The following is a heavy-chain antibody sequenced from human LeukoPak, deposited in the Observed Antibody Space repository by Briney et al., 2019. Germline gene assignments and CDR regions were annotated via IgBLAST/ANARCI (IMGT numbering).Heavy chain of an antibody. D-gene: IGHD1-26*01. CDR3: AKKISGSYSVPFDH. V-gene: IGHV3-23*01. CDR1: GFTFRSYA. J-gene: IGHJ4*02. CDR2: ISGSGNST. Sequence: PGGSLRLSCAASGFTFRSYAMSWVRQAPGKGLEWVSAISGSGNSTYYADSVKGRFTISRDNSKNTLYLQMNSLRAEDTAIYYCAKKISGSYSVPFDHWGQGTLVTVSS.